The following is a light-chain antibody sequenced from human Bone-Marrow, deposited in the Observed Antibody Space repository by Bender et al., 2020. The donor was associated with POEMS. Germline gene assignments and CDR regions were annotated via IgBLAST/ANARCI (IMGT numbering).Light chain of an antibody. CDR3: CSHAGSSVL. CDR1: SSDVGRYKY. Sequence: QSALTQPPSASGSPGQSVTISCTGTSSDVGRYKYVSWYQQLPGKAPKLLIYEVTKRPSGVPDRFSGSKSDNTASLTVSGLQSEDEADYYCCSHAGSSVLFGGGTKLTVL. CDR2: EVT. V-gene: IGLV2-8*01. J-gene: IGLJ2*01.